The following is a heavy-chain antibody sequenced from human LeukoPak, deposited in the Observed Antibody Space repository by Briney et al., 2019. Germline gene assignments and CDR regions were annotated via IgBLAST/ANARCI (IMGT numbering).Heavy chain of an antibody. CDR3: ARDYADYVGYFFFDY. Sequence: GGSLRLSCAASGFTFNNYAMNWVRQAPGKGLEWVSSISGGGETTYYADSAKGCFTISGDNSQNTLYLQMNSLRAEDTAVYYCARDYADYVGYFFFDYWGQGTLVTVSS. CDR2: ISGGGETT. V-gene: IGHV3-23*01. CDR1: GFTFNNYA. J-gene: IGHJ4*02. D-gene: IGHD4-17*01.